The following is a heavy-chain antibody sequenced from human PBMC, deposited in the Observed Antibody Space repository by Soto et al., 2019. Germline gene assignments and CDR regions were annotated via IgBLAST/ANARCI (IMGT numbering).Heavy chain of an antibody. V-gene: IGHV1-18*01. CDR2: ISAYNGNT. Sequence: APXKVSCNASGYTLTSYVISWVRQSPGQGHEWMRWISAYNGNTNHAQKLQGRVTMTTDTSTSTAYMELRSLRSDDTAVYYCARGEKEGYYYYMDVWGKGTTVTVSS. CDR1: GYTLTSYV. J-gene: IGHJ6*03. CDR3: ARGEKEGYYYYMDV.